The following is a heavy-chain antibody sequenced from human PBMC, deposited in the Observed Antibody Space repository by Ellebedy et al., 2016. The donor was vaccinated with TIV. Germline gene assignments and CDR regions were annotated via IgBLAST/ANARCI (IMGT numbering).Heavy chain of an antibody. V-gene: IGHV3-74*01. CDR3: TRDLVGATSDF. CDR1: GFSFTTYW. CDR2: INVDGTTI. Sequence: GESLKISCVASGFSFTTYWMHWVRQAPGKGLLLVSRINVDGTTINYADSVKGRFTISRDNAKNTVYLQMNSLRAEDSAVYHCTRDLVGATSDFWGQGALVTVST. D-gene: IGHD1-26*01. J-gene: IGHJ4*02.